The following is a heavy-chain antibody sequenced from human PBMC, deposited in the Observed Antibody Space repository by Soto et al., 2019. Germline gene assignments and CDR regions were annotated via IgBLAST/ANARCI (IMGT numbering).Heavy chain of an antibody. J-gene: IGHJ5*02. CDR2: IIPTFGTA. Sequence: ASVKVSCKASGGTFSSYAISWVRQAPGQGLEWMGGIIPTFGTANYAQKFQGRVTITADESTSTAYMELSSLRSEDTAVYYCARASMVRGVIINAWFDPWGQGTLVTAPQ. V-gene: IGHV1-69*13. CDR3: ARASMVRGVIINAWFDP. CDR1: GGTFSSYA. D-gene: IGHD3-10*01.